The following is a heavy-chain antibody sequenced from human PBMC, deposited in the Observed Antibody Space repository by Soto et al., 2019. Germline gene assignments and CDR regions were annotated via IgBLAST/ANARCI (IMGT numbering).Heavy chain of an antibody. D-gene: IGHD6-6*01. CDR1: GDSVSSNSAA. J-gene: IGHJ6*02. Sequence: SQTLSLTCGISGDSVSSNSAAWNWIRQSPSRGLEWLGRTYYRSKWYSDYAVSVKSRITINPDTSKNQFSLHLNSVTPEDTAVYYCGRAKEYTSSSGFDVWGQGTTVTVSS. V-gene: IGHV6-1*01. CDR2: TYYRSKWYS. CDR3: GRAKEYTSSSGFDV.